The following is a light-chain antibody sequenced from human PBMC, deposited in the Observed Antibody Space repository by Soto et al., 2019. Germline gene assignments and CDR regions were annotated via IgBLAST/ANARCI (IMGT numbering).Light chain of an antibody. CDR1: QSISTW. CDR3: QQYNSWPLIT. Sequence: DIQMTQSPSTLSASVGDRVTITCRSSQSISTWLAWYQQKPGKAPKLLIYDASSLESGVPSRFSGSGSGTEFTLTISFLQSEDFAVYYCQQYNSWPLITFGPGTRLEIK. CDR2: DAS. J-gene: IGKJ5*01. V-gene: IGKV1-5*01.